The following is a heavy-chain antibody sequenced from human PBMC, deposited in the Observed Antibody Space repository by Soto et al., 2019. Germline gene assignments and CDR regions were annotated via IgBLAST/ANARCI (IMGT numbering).Heavy chain of an antibody. CDR2: ISGSGGST. CDR1: GFTISSYA. J-gene: IGHJ6*03. D-gene: IGHD2-15*01. V-gene: IGHV3-23*01. CDR3: AKAGGYCSGGSCYDYYYYYYMDV. Sequence: PGGSLRLSCAASGFTISSYAMSWVRQAPGKGLEWVSAISGSGGSTYYADSVKGRFTISRDNSKNTLYLQMNSLRAEDTAVYYCAKAGGYCSGGSCYDYYYYYYMDVWGKGTTVTVSS.